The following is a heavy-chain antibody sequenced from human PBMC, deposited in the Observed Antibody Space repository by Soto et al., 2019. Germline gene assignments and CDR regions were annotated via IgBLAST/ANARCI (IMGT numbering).Heavy chain of an antibody. V-gene: IGHV3-30*04. CDR1: EFTFSSYA. CDR3: ARDGSSSGYYGAIAY. Sequence: QVQLVESGGGVVQPGRSLRLSCAASEFTFSSYAMHWVRQAPGKGLEWVAVISYGGSNKYYAVSVKGRFTISREKSNNTLYLQRNRLRAEDTAVSYCARDGSSSGYYGAIAYWGQGPLVTFSS. J-gene: IGHJ4*02. D-gene: IGHD6-19*01. CDR2: ISYGGSNK.